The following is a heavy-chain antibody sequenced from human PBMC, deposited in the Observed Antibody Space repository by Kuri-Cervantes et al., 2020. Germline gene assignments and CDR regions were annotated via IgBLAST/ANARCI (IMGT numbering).Heavy chain of an antibody. CDR3: ATSTGVFGNFDWLSFDY. D-gene: IGHD3-9*01. J-gene: IGHJ4*02. CDR1: GYTFTSYY. Sequence: SVKVSCKASGYTFTSYYMHWVRQAPGQGLEWMGGIIPIFGTANYAQKFQGRVTITADESTSTAYMELSSLRSEDTAVYYCATSTGVFGNFDWLSFDYWGQGTLVTVSS. CDR2: IIPIFGTA. V-gene: IGHV1-69*13.